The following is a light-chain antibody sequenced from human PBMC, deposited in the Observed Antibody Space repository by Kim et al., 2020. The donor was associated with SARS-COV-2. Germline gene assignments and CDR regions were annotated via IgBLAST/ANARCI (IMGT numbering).Light chain of an antibody. J-gene: IGLJ3*02. CDR1: SSNIGKNY. CDR3: AACDDRLNWL. Sequence: QSVLTQPPSASGTPGQRVTISCSGSSSNIGKNYVYWYQQLPGTAPKLLIYSTTQRPSGVPDRFSGSKSGTSASLAISGLRSEDEGDYYCAACDDRLNWLFGGGTQLTVL. CDR2: STT. V-gene: IGLV1-47*02.